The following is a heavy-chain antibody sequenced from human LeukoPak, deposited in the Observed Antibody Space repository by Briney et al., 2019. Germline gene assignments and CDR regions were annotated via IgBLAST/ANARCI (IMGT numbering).Heavy chain of an antibody. D-gene: IGHD3-10*01. J-gene: IGHJ4*02. CDR3: AKDLDTSSGSGTTLGY. Sequence: GGSLRLSCAASGFTFDDYAMHWVRQAPGKCLEWVSGISWNSGSIGYADSVKGRFTISRDNAKNSLYLQMNSLRAEDTALYYCAKDLDTSSGSGTTLGYWGQGTLVTVSS. CDR1: GFTFDDYA. V-gene: IGHV3-9*01. CDR2: ISWNSGSI.